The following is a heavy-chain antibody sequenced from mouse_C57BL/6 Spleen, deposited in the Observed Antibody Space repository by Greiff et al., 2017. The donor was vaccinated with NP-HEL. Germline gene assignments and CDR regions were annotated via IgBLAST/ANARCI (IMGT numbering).Heavy chain of an antibody. V-gene: IGHV1-26*01. CDR3: ARCEVITTVVAAYWYFDV. D-gene: IGHD1-1*01. CDR1: GYTFTDYY. J-gene: IGHJ1*03. Sequence: EVQLQQSGPELVKPGASVKISCKASGYTFTDYYMNWVKQSHGKSLEWIGDINPNNGGTSYNQKFKGKATLTVDKSSSTAYMELRSLTSEDAAVYYCARCEVITTVVAAYWYFDVWGTGTTVTVSS. CDR2: INPNNGGT.